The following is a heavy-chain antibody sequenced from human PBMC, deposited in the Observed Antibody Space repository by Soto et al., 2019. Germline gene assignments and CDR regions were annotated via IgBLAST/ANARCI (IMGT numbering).Heavy chain of an antibody. J-gene: IGHJ4*02. D-gene: IGHD6-19*01. CDR3: ARGASMAVPSQDY. CDR2: IIPIRGIA. CDR1: GGTFSSYT. V-gene: IGHV1-69*02. Sequence: QVQLVQTGAEVKKPGSSVKVSCKASGGTFSSYTISWVRQAPGQGLEWMGRIIPIRGIANYAQKFQGRVTITADKSTSKAYRERSSLRAEDTAVYYCARGASMAVPSQDYWGQGTLVTVSS.